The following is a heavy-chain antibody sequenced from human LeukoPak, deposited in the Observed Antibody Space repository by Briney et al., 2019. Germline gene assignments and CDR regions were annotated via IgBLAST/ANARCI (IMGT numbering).Heavy chain of an antibody. CDR3: ARGYSTSWTYYFDY. V-gene: IGHV4-59*07. CDR1: DGAITGYY. CDR2: LHYGGST. J-gene: IGHJ4*02. D-gene: IGHD6-13*01. Sequence: VKPSDTLSLTCTVSDGAITGYYWGWIRQPPGKGLDWIGHLHYGGSTNYNPSLKSRVTISVDTSKNHFSLKLSSVTAADTAVYYCARGYSTSWTYYFDYWGQGALVTVSS.